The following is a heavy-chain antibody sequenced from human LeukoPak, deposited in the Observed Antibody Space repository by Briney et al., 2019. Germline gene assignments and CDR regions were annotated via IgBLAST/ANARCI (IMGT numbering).Heavy chain of an antibody. CDR3: ARGRVSSSTWYSTYYCYFYMDV. CDR2: VDHTGST. D-gene: IGHD4-11*01. Sequence: SETLSLTCSVSDDSITMYYWTWIRQPPGKGLEWIGYVDHTGSTNFNPSLNGRVSISRDTSKNLFSLRLRSVTAADTAVYFCARGRVSSSTWYSTYYCYFYMDVWGKGTMVTVSS. V-gene: IGHV4-59*01. CDR1: DDSITMYY. J-gene: IGHJ6*03.